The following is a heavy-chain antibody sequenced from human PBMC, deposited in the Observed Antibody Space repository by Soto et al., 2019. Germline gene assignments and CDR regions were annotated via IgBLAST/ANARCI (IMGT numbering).Heavy chain of an antibody. D-gene: IGHD6-19*01. V-gene: IGHV1-69*02. CDR2: IIPILGIA. Sequence: QVQLVQSGAEVKKPGSSVKVSCKASGGTFSSYTISWVRQAPGQGLEWMGRIIPILGIANYAQKFQGRVTITADKSTSTAYMELSSLRSEDTAVYYCASAVAGTVFDYWGQRTLVTVSS. CDR3: ASAVAGTVFDY. J-gene: IGHJ4*02. CDR1: GGTFSSYT.